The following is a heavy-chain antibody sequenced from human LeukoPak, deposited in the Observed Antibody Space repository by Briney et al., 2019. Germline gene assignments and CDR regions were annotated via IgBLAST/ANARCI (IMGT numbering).Heavy chain of an antibody. CDR3: AREGPYCSSTSCYKGQNWFDS. J-gene: IGHJ5*01. D-gene: IGHD2-2*01. Sequence: SETLSLTCAVYGGSFSGYYWSWIRQPPGKGLEWIGEINHSGSTNYNPSLKSRVTISVDTSKNQFSLKLSSVTAADTAVYYCAREGPYCSSTSCYKGQNWFDSWGQGTLVTVSS. CDR2: INHSGST. CDR1: GGSFSGYY. V-gene: IGHV4-34*01.